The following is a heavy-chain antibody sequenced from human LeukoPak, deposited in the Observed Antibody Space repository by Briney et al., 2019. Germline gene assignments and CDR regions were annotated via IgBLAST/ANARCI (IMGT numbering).Heavy chain of an antibody. CDR3: AKKGGQWLDAEYFQH. D-gene: IGHD6-19*01. CDR1: GFTFSSYA. J-gene: IGHJ1*01. Sequence: PGGSLRLSCAASGFTFSSYAMTWVRQAPGKGLEWVSAIGGSGGSTYYADSVKGRFSISRDNSKNTLYLQMNSLRAEDTAVYYCAKKGGQWLDAEYFQHWGQGTLVTVSS. CDR2: IGGSGGST. V-gene: IGHV3-23*01.